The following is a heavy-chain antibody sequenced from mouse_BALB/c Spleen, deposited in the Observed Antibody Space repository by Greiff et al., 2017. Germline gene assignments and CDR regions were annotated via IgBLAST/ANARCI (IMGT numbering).Heavy chain of an antibody. J-gene: IGHJ3*01. CDR2: INPYNDGT. D-gene: IGHD2-10*02. V-gene: IGHV1-14*01. Sequence: VQLKESGPELVKPGALVKISCKASGYTFTSYDINWVKQRPGQGLEWIGYINPYNDGTKYNEKFKGKATLTSDKSSSTAYMELSSLTSEDSAVYYCAREEYGNSWFAYWGQGTLVTVSA. CDR3: AREEYGNSWFAY. CDR1: GYTFTSYD.